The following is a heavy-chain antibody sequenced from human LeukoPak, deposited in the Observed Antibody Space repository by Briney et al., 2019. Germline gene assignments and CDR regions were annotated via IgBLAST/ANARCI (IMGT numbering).Heavy chain of an antibody. CDR3: ARDVISRQMITLGLGF. Sequence: GMSLRLSCAASGFTFSSHAMHWVRQAPGKGLGWVAVISYDGSKRYYADSVKGRFTISRDTSNKTAYLEMNSLRVDDTAVYYCARDVISRQMITLGLGFWGQGTLVTVSS. D-gene: IGHD1-20*01. J-gene: IGHJ4*02. CDR2: ISYDGSKR. V-gene: IGHV3-30*04. CDR1: GFTFSSHA.